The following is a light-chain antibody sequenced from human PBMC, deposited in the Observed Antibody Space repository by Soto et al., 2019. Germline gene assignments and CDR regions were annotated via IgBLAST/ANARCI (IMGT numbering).Light chain of an antibody. CDR1: QSVTNNF. CDR3: QQYITLPHT. J-gene: IGKJ2*01. V-gene: IGKV3-20*01. CDR2: GIS. Sequence: NVLTQSPGTLSLSLGERATLSCRASQSVTNNFFAWYQQRPGQAPRLLIYGISNRATGIPDRFSGSGSGTDFTLTISRLEPEDFVVYYCQQYITLPHTFGQGTKLEVK.